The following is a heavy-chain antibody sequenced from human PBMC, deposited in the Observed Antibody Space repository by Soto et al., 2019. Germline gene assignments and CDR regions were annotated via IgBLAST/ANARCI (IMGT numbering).Heavy chain of an antibody. CDR3: ARDRPLYDFWSGYYTGILDY. CDR2: INSDGSST. D-gene: IGHD3-3*01. V-gene: IGHV3-74*01. CDR1: GFTFSSYW. J-gene: IGHJ4*02. Sequence: PGGSLRLSCAASGFTFSSYWMHWVRQAPGKGLVWVSRINSDGSSTSYADSVKGRFTISRDNAKNTLYLQMNSLRAEDTAVYYCARDRPLYDFWSGYYTGILDYWGQGTLVTVSS.